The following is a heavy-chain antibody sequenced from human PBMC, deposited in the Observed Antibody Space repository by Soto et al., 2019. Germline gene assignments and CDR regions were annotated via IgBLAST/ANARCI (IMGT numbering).Heavy chain of an antibody. Sequence: ASVKVSCKVSGYTLTELSMHWVRQAPGKGLEWMGGFDPEDGETIYAQKFQGRVTMTEDTSTDTAYMELSSLRSEDTAVYYCATDLKGYSYGYYYDSSGPLDYWGQGTLVTVSS. D-gene: IGHD3-22*01. J-gene: IGHJ4*02. CDR3: ATDLKGYSYGYYYDSSGPLDY. CDR1: GYTLTELS. CDR2: FDPEDGET. V-gene: IGHV1-24*01.